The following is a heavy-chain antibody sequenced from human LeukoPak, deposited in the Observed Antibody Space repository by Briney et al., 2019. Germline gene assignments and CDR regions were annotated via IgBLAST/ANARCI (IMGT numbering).Heavy chain of an antibody. J-gene: IGHJ4*02. Sequence: SETLSLTCTVSGGSISTSSHYWGWIRQPPGKGLEWIGTISYSGSTYYNPSLKSRVTISLDTSKNQFSLKLSSVTAADTAVYYCARGYCSGGSCYESRGWFDYWGQGTLVTVSS. D-gene: IGHD2-15*01. CDR2: ISYSGST. V-gene: IGHV4-39*07. CDR1: GGSISTSSHY. CDR3: ARGYCSGGSCYESRGWFDY.